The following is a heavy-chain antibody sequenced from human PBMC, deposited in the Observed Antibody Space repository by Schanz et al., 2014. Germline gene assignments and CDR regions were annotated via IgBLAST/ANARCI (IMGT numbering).Heavy chain of an antibody. Sequence: EVQLVESGGGLVKPGGSLRLSCTASGFSFDSYNMNWVRQSPGKGLEWVAFLIFDSRHIYYADSVKGRFTISRDNAKNSLYLQMTSLRAEDTAVYYCARVDSGYDSHLYYYYYYMDVRAKGPRSPSP. V-gene: IGHV3-21*04. CDR2: LIFDSRHI. D-gene: IGHD5-12*01. J-gene: IGHJ6*03. CDR3: ARVDSGYDSHLYYYYYYMDV. CDR1: GFSFDSYN.